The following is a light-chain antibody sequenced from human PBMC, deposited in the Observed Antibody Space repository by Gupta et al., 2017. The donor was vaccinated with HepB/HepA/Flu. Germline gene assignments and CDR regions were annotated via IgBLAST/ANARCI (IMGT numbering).Light chain of an antibody. Sequence: DIQMTQSPSSLSASVRDSVTITCRASQSISTYLHWYQHKPGKAPKLLISAASSLQSGVPSRFSGGGSDIHFTLTITSLQPEDFATYYCQQSYSPPWTFGQGTRVDVK. CDR3: QQSYSPPWT. CDR2: AAS. CDR1: QSISTY. V-gene: IGKV1-39*01. J-gene: IGKJ1*01.